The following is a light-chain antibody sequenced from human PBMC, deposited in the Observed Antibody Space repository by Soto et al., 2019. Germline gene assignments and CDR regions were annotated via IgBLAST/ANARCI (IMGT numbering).Light chain of an antibody. Sequence: HAVVTQEPSLTVSQGGTVTLPCGSSTGTVTSGPYSYWFQQKPGQAPRTLIYDTTNKKSWTPARSSGSLLGGKAALTLSGAEPADEAEFYCMPSYRSGRVFGVWTMLTVL. J-gene: IGLJ2*01. V-gene: IGLV7-46*01. CDR3: MPSYRSGRV. CDR1: TGTVTSGPY. CDR2: DTT.